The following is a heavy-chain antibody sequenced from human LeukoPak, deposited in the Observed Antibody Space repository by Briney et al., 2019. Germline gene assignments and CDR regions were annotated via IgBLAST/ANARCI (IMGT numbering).Heavy chain of an antibody. J-gene: IGHJ4*02. CDR1: GYSISSGYY. CDR3: ALSPLGAAGTRSGPFDY. D-gene: IGHD6-13*01. CDR2: ISPSGST. V-gene: IGHV4-38-2*01. Sequence: SETLSLTCAVSGYSISSGYYWGWIRQPPGKGLEWIGGISPSGSTFYNPSLKSRVTISVDTSKNQFSLKLRSVTAADTAVYYCALSPLGAAGTRSGPFDYWGQGTLVTVSS.